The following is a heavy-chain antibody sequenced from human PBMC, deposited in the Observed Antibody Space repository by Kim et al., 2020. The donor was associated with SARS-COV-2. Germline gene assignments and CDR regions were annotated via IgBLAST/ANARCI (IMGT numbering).Heavy chain of an antibody. J-gene: IGHJ4*02. D-gene: IGHD6-19*01. Sequence: DPGKGRFTRTSDNSKNALYLKMNSLRAEDTAVYYCARDPPSSGSGHQDDYWGQGTLVTVSS. V-gene: IGHV3-30*07. CDR3: ARDPPSSGSGHQDDY.